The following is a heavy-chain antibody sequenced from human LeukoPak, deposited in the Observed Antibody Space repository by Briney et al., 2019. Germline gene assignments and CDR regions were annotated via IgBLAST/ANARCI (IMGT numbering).Heavy chain of an antibody. J-gene: IGHJ4*02. Sequence: GGSLRLSCTASGLSLNSYAMSWVRQVPGKGLEWVSASSSSDDGKWYAESVRGRFTISRDTSKNTVYLQMNSLRAEDTAVYYCARSIAAAGTGYFDYWGQGTLVTVSS. CDR2: SSSSDDGK. V-gene: IGHV3-23*01. CDR1: GLSLNSYA. CDR3: ARSIAAAGTGYFDY. D-gene: IGHD6-13*01.